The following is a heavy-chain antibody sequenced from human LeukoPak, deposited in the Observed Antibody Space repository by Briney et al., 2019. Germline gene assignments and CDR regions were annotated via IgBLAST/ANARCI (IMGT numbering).Heavy chain of an antibody. CDR2: ISSSSSYI. V-gene: IGHV3-21*01. CDR1: GFTFSSYS. D-gene: IGHD3-16*02. Sequence: PGGSLRLSCAASGFTFSSYSMNWVRQAPGKGLEWVSSISSSSSYIYYADSVKGRFTISRDNAKNSLYLQMNSLRAEDTAVYYCARDPGGVVFWDYVWGSYRPTHFDPWGQGTLVTVSS. J-gene: IGHJ5*02. CDR3: ARDPGGVVFWDYVWGSYRPTHFDP.